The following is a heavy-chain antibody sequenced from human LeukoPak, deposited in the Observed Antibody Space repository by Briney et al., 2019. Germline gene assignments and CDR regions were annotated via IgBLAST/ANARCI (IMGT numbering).Heavy chain of an antibody. CDR1: GRSISTYY. V-gene: IGHV4-59*01. CDR3: TSVKCSGGSCYSFWAFDI. Sequence: SETLSLTCTVSGRSISTYYWSWIRQPPGKGLEWIGYIYYSGSTNYNPSLKSRVTISVDTSKNQFSLKLSSVTAADTAVYYCTSVKCSGGSCYSFWAFDIWGQGTMVTVSS. CDR2: IYYSGST. J-gene: IGHJ3*02. D-gene: IGHD2-15*01.